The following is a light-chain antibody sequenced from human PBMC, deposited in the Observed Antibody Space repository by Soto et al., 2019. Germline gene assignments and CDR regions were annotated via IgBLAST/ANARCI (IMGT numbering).Light chain of an antibody. CDR1: QAISSY. CDR2: GAS. CDR3: QQLNSYPRT. Sequence: IQLTQSPSSLSASVGDRGTITCRASQAISSYLAWYQQKPGRAPNLLIYGASTLQSGVPSRFSGSGSGTDFTLTISSLQPEDFATYYCQQLNSYPRTFGQGTKVEIK. J-gene: IGKJ1*01. V-gene: IGKV1-9*01.